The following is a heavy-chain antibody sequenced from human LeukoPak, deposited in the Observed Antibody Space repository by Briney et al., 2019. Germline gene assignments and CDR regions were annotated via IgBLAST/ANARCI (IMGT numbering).Heavy chain of an antibody. V-gene: IGHV4-59*05. Sequence: PETLSLTCTVSGGSISSYYWSWIRQPAGKGLEWIGSIYYSGSTYYNPSLKSRVTISVDTSKNQFSLKLSSVTAADTAVYYCAITYSSSWWGQGTLVTVSS. CDR1: GGSISSYY. D-gene: IGHD6-13*01. CDR3: AITYSSSW. J-gene: IGHJ4*02. CDR2: IYYSGST.